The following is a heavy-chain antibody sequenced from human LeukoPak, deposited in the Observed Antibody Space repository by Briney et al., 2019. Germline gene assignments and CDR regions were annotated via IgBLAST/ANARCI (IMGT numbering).Heavy chain of an antibody. D-gene: IGHD6-19*01. Sequence: GGSLRLSCAVSGFTISSHGMHWVRQAPGKGPEWVAMIAYHGNTEYYGDSVKGRFTISRDNSKNTLYLQMDSLRAEDTAVYHCAKDWGSGGWYNYFDPWGEGTLVTVSS. CDR2: IAYHGNTE. V-gene: IGHV3-30*18. CDR3: AKDWGSGGWYNYFDP. J-gene: IGHJ5*02. CDR1: GFTISSHG.